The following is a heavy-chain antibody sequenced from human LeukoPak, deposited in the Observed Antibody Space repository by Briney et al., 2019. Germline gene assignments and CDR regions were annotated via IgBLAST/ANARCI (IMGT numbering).Heavy chain of an antibody. V-gene: IGHV6-1*01. CDR2: TYYRSKWYN. CDR3: ARGASDGMDV. CDR1: GDSVYSNSAA. J-gene: IGHJ6*02. Sequence: SQTLSLTCAISGDSVYSNSAAWNWTRQSPSRGLEGLGRTYYRSKWYNDYAVSMKSRITINPDTSKNQFSLQLNSVTPADTAVYYCARGASDGMDVWGQGTTVTISS.